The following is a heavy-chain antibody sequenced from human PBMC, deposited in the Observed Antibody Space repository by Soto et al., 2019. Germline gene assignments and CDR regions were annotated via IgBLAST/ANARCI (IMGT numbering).Heavy chain of an antibody. V-gene: IGHV4-39*01. J-gene: IGHJ6*02. CDR3: ARHYCGGDCLLYYYYYGMDV. CDR2: IYYSGST. D-gene: IGHD2-21*02. Sequence: PSETLSLTCTVSGGSISSSSYYWGWIRQPPGKGLEWIGSIYYSGSTYYNPSLKSRVTISVDTSKNQFSLKLSSVTAADTAVYYCARHYCGGDCLLYYYYYGMDVWGQGTTVTVSS. CDR1: GGSISSSSYY.